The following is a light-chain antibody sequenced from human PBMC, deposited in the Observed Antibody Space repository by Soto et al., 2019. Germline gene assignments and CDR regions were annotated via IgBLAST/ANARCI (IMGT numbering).Light chain of an antibody. J-gene: IGKJ1*01. CDR2: GTS. CDR3: QQYNNWPGT. CDR1: QSVSSN. V-gene: IGKV3-15*01. Sequence: ETVMTQSPATLSVSPGERATLSCRASQSVSSNLARYQQKPGQAPRLLIYGTSTRATGIPARFSGSVPGAEFTLTISSLQSEEVADYYCQQYNNWPGTFGQGTKVEIK.